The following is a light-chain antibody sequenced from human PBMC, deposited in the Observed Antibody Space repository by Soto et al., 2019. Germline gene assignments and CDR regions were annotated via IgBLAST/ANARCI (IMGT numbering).Light chain of an antibody. CDR3: QTWGTGTGV. J-gene: IGLJ3*02. V-gene: IGLV4-69*01. Sequence: QPVLTQSPSASASLGASVKLTCTLSSGHNNYAIAWHQQQPEKGPRYLMKLDSDGSHTKGDGIPDRFSGSSSGAERYLTISRLQSEDEADYYCQTWGTGTGVFGGGTKVTVL. CDR1: SGHNNYA. CDR2: LDSDGSH.